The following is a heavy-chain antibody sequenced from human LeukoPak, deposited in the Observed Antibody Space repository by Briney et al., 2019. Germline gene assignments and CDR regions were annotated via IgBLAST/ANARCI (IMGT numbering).Heavy chain of an antibody. CDR3: ARVKQWLTNNWFDS. J-gene: IGHJ5*01. V-gene: IGHV4-59*08. Sequence: SETLSLTCTVSGGSISSYYWSWIRQPPGKGLEWIGYIYYSGSTNYNPSLKSRVTISVDTSKNQFSLKLSSVSAADTAVYYCARVKQWLTNNWFDSWGQGTLVTVSS. D-gene: IGHD6-19*01. CDR1: GGSISSYY. CDR2: IYYSGST.